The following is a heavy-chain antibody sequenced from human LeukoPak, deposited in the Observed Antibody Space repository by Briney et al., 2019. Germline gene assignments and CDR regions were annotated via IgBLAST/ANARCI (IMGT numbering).Heavy chain of an antibody. CDR3: ARHRATYYYGSGGTDN. J-gene: IGHJ4*02. Sequence: SETLSLTCAVYGGSFSGYYWSWIRQPPGKWLEWIGEINHSGSTNYNPSLKSRVSISVDTSKNQFSLKVTSVNAADTAVYYCARHRATYYYGSGGTDNWGQGALVTVSS. D-gene: IGHD3-10*01. CDR2: INHSGST. V-gene: IGHV4-34*01. CDR1: GGSFSGYY.